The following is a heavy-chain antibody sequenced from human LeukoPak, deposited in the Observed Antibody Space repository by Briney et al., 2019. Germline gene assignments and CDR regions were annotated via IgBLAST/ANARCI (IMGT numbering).Heavy chain of an antibody. D-gene: IGHD3-22*01. CDR1: GYTFTSYY. CDR3: ARRRAYYYDSSGGYFDY. V-gene: IGHV1-46*03. Sequence: ASVKVSCKASGYTFTSYYRHWVRQAPGQGLEWMGIINPSGGSTSYAQKFQGRVTMTRDTSTSTVYMELSSLRSEDTAVYYCARRRAYYYDSSGGYFDYWGQGTLVTVSS. CDR2: INPSGGST. J-gene: IGHJ4*02.